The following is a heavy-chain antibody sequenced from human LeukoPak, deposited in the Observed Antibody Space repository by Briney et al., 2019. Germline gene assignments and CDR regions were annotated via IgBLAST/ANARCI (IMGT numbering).Heavy chain of an antibody. D-gene: IGHD1-26*01. CDR2: ISSSSSYI. V-gene: IGHV3-21*01. Sequence: GGSLRLSCAASGFTFSSYSMNWVRQAPGKGPEWVSSISSSSSYIYYADSVKGRFTISRDNAKNSLYLQMNSLRAEDTAVYYCASPSGSYTYWGQGTLVTVSS. J-gene: IGHJ4*02. CDR3: ASPSGSYTY. CDR1: GFTFSSYS.